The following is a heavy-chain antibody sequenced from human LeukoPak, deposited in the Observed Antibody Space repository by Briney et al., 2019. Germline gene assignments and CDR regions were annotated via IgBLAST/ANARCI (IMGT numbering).Heavy chain of an antibody. CDR3: AKAMTTVTSLFDY. J-gene: IGHJ4*02. CDR1: GFTLSNYG. Sequence: GGSLRLSCAASGFTLSNYGVSWVRQAPGKWLEWVSHIYGVGANTYYADSVKGRFTISRDNSKNTLYLQMNSLRAEDTAVYYCAKAMTTVTSLFDYWGQGTLVTVSS. D-gene: IGHD4-17*01. V-gene: IGHV3-23*01. CDR2: IYGVGANT.